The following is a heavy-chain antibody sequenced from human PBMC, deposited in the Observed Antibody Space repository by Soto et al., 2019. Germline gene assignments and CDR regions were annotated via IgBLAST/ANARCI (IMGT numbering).Heavy chain of an antibody. CDR3: ARSDYCSGGSCYPIHDY. D-gene: IGHD2-15*01. J-gene: IGHJ4*02. V-gene: IGHV1-3*01. CDR1: GYTFTSYA. Sequence: QVQLVQSGAEVKKPGASVKVSCKASGYTFTSYAMHWVRQAPGQRLEWMGWINAGNGNTKYSQKFQGRVTITRDTSASTAYMELSSLRSEDTAVYYCARSDYCSGGSCYPIHDYWGQGTLVTVSS. CDR2: INAGNGNT.